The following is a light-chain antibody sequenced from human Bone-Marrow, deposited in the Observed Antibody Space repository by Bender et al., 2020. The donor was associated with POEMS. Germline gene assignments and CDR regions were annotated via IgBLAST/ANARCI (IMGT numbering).Light chain of an antibody. Sequence: QSVLTQPPSASGTPGQRVTISCSGSSSNIGAHAVNWYQHLPGTAPKLLIYSSHRRPSEVPDRFSGSRSGTSASLAISGLQSEDEADYYCQSYDTSLYVVFGGGTKLTVL. V-gene: IGLV1-44*01. CDR3: QSYDTSLYVV. CDR2: SSH. CDR1: SSNIGAHA. J-gene: IGLJ2*01.